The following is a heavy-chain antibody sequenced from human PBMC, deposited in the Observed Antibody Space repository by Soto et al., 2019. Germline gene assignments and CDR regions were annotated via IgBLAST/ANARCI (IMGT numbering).Heavy chain of an antibody. CDR2: ISYDGSNK. J-gene: IGHJ4*02. D-gene: IGHD6-13*01. Sequence: QVQLVESGGGVVQPGRSLRLSCAASGFTFSSYAMHWVRQAPGKGLEWVAVISYDGSNKYYADSVKGRFTISRDNSKNTLYLQMNSLRAEDTAVYYCARDGSSSWYGVFDYWGQGTLVTVSS. CDR3: ARDGSSSWYGVFDY. V-gene: IGHV3-30-3*01. CDR1: GFTFSSYA.